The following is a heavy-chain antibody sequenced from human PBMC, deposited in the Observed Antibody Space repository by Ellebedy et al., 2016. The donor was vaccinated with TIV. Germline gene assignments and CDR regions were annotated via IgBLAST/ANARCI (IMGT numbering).Heavy chain of an antibody. Sequence: ASVKVSXXASGYTFTSYYMHWVRQAPGQGLEWMGIINPSGGRTSYAQKFQGRVTMTRDTSTSTVYMELSSLRVEDTAIYYCAKDESVGEVPRPFDYWGQGTLVTASS. CDR1: GYTFTSYY. CDR3: AKDESVGEVPRPFDY. V-gene: IGHV1-46*01. D-gene: IGHD3-10*01. CDR2: INPSGGRT. J-gene: IGHJ4*02.